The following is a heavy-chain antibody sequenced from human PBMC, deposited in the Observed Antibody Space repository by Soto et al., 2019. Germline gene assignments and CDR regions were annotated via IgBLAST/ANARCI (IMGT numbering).Heavy chain of an antibody. Sequence: EVQLLESGGGLVQPGGSLRLSCAASGFTFSRHGMSWVRQAPGKGLEWVSALTSSGGTTYYADSVKGRFTISRDNSKNTLYLQMNSLIVEDTAVYYCAKVMGGWVTPFSFDYWGQGALVTVSS. V-gene: IGHV3-23*01. CDR1: GFTFSRHG. CDR3: AKVMGGWVTPFSFDY. J-gene: IGHJ4*02. CDR2: LTSSGGTT. D-gene: IGHD2-21*02.